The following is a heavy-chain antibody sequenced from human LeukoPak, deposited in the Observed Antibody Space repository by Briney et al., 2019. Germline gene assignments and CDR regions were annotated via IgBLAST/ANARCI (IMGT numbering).Heavy chain of an antibody. D-gene: IGHD3-22*01. CDR3: SRLSSGFPDS. CDR1: GFTFSSHS. J-gene: IGHJ4*02. CDR2: ISSGSYYI. Sequence: GGSLRLSCAASGFTFSSHSMNWVRQAPGKGLEWVSAISSGSYYIYYADSVKGRFTISRDNAENSLFLQMNSLRAEDTAVYYCSRLSSGFPDSWGQGTLVTVSS. V-gene: IGHV3-21*01.